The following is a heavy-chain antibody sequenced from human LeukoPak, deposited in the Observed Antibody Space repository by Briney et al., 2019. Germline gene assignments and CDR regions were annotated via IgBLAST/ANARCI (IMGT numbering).Heavy chain of an antibody. CDR2: ISWNSGSI. D-gene: IGHD3-22*01. J-gene: IGHJ4*02. Sequence: SLRLSCAASGFTFDDYAMHWVRQAPGKGLEWVSGISWNSGSIGYADSVKGRFTISRDNAKNSLYLQMNSLRAEDTALYYCAKDQAHYDSSGYYVGFDYWGQGTLVTVSS. CDR3: AKDQAHYDSSGYYVGFDY. V-gene: IGHV3-9*01. CDR1: GFTFDDYA.